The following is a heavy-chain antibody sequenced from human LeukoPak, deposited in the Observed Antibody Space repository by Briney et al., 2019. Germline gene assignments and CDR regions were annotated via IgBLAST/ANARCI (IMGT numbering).Heavy chain of an antibody. J-gene: IGHJ4*02. Sequence: PGESLKISCKGSGYSFTNYWIAWVRQMPGKGLEWMGIIYPGDSDTRYSPSFQGQVTISADKSISTAYLQWSSLKASDSAMYYCAREVAAADRRGGEFDYWGQGTLVTVSS. D-gene: IGHD6-13*01. V-gene: IGHV5-51*01. CDR3: AREVAAADRRGGEFDY. CDR2: IYPGDSDT. CDR1: GYSFTNYW.